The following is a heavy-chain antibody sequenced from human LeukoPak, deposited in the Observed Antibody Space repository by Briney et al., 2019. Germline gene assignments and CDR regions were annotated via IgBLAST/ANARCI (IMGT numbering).Heavy chain of an antibody. CDR3: ASARGTAAVLFDY. Sequence: ASVKVSCKASGGTFSSYAISWVRQAPGQGLEWMGGIIPIFGTANYAQKFQGRVTITTDESTSTAYMELSSLRSEDTAVYYCASARGTAAVLFDYWGQGTLVTVSS. CDR1: GGTFSSYA. CDR2: IIPIFGTA. V-gene: IGHV1-69*05. J-gene: IGHJ4*02. D-gene: IGHD6-13*01.